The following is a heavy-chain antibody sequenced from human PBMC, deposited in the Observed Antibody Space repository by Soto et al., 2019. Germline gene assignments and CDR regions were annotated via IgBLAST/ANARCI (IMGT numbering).Heavy chain of an antibody. CDR1: GGSITSHHYY. V-gene: IGHV4-39*01. Sequence: QLQVQESGPGQVKPSQTLSLTCTVSGGSITSHHYYWGWIRQPPGKGLEWIGSIYSGGNTYYNPSLRSRLTIFVDTAKNLISLKPSAVTAADSAIYCCGSGPSTTWIDNWGLGTQVSVSS. CDR3: GSGPSTTWIDN. D-gene: IGHD2-2*01. CDR2: IYSGGNT. J-gene: IGHJ4*02.